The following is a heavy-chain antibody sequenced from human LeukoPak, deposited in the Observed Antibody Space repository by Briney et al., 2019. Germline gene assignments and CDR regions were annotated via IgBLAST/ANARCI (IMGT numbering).Heavy chain of an antibody. V-gene: IGHV1-3*01. CDR3: AREEIRNYYGSGSTNWFDP. Sequence: ASVKVSCKASGYTFTSYAMHWVRQAPGQRLEWMGWINAGNGNTKYSQKFQGRVTITRDTSASTAYMELSSLRSEDTAVYYCAREEIRNYYGSGSTNWFDPWGQGTLVTVSS. J-gene: IGHJ5*02. CDR1: GYTFTSYA. D-gene: IGHD3-10*01. CDR2: INAGNGNT.